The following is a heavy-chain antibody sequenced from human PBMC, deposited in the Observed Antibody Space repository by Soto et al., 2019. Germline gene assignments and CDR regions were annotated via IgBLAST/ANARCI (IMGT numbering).Heavy chain of an antibody. J-gene: IGHJ4*02. V-gene: IGHV1-8*01. CDR1: LYTFTYYD. Sequence: ASVXVSFKSSLYTFTYYDSVVLPQVTGQGLDCMGWMNAKSGNTGFAQKFQGRVTMTWDSSISKGYMEMSSLRSEGTAVYYCARGYFHRSGYYQIEKWGQGTLVSVCS. CDR3: ARGYFHRSGYYQIEK. D-gene: IGHD3-22*01. CDR2: MNAKSGNT.